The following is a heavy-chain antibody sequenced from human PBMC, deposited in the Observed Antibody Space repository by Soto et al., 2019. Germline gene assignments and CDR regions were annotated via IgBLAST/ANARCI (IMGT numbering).Heavy chain of an antibody. V-gene: IGHV3-33*01. D-gene: IGHD6-13*01. Sequence: QVQLVESGGGVVQPGRSLRLSCAASGFTFSSYGMHWVRQAPGKGLEWVAVIWYDGSNKYYADSVKGRFTISRDNSKNTLYLQVNSLRAEDTAVYYCARMQGTAGSPFDFWGQGTLVTASS. CDR3: ARMQGTAGSPFDF. CDR2: IWYDGSNK. J-gene: IGHJ4*02. CDR1: GFTFSSYG.